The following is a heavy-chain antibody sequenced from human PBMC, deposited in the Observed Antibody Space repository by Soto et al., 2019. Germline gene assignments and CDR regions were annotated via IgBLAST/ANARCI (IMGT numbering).Heavy chain of an antibody. J-gene: IGHJ4*02. CDR1: GCTFSSYS. V-gene: IGHV3-48*01. CDR3: ARDSTPRSIDS. CDR2: ISSSSGTI. Sequence: EVQLVESGGGLVQPGGSLRLSCAASGCTFSSYSMNWVRQAPGKGLDWVSYISSSSGTIYYADSVKGRFTISRDNAKNSLYLQMNSLRAEDTAVYYCARDSTPRSIDSWGQGTLVTVSS.